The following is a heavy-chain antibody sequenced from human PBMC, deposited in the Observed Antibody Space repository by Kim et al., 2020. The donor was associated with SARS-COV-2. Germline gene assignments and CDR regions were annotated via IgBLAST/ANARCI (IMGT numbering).Heavy chain of an antibody. J-gene: IGHJ4*02. Sequence: DSVKGRFTITRDKSTNTLYLQMNSLGAEDTAVYYCAGCKSGYVIPDAFDYWGQGTLVTVSS. CDR3: AGCKSGYVIPDAFDY. D-gene: IGHD5-12*01. V-gene: IGHV3-53*01.